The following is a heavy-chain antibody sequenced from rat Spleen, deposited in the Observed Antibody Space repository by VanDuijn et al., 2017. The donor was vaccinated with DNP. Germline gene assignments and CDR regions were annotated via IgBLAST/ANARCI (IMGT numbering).Heavy chain of an antibody. CDR3: AWTTTTLFDY. D-gene: IGHD1-10*01. Sequence: EVQVLESGGGFVQPGNSLKLSCATSGFTFSTAWMYWYRQFPEKRLEWVARIKAKSNNYATDYTESVKGRFTIPRDDSKSSIYLQMNNLKEEDTAIYYCAWTTTTLFDYWGQGVMVTVSS. J-gene: IGHJ2*01. CDR1: GFTFSTAW. CDR2: IKAKSNNYAT. V-gene: IGHV6-6*01.